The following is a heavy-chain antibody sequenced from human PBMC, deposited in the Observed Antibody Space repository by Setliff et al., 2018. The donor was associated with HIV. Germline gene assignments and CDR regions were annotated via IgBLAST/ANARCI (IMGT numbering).Heavy chain of an antibody. D-gene: IGHD3-22*01. Sequence: PSETLSLTCAVYGGSFTNYFWSWIRQSPGKGLEWIGEINHSGRTKYNPSLKSRVTMSVDTSKNKFSLKLKSVTAADTAVYYCAREDTTGYYSLSAFDIWGQGTLVTVSS. V-gene: IGHV4-34*01. CDR2: INHSGRT. J-gene: IGHJ3*02. CDR3: AREDTTGYYSLSAFDI. CDR1: GGSFTNYF.